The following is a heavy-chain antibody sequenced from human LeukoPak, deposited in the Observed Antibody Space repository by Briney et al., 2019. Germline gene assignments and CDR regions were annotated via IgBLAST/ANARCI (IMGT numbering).Heavy chain of an antibody. J-gene: IGHJ4*02. Sequence: PSETLSLTCTVSGGSISSYYWSWVRQPPGKGLEWIAYMYNSGSTNYNPSLKSRVTISIDTSKNQFSLKLSSLTAADTAIYYCARGIESYGDYGYWGQGILVTVSS. CDR2: MYNSGST. V-gene: IGHV4-59*01. D-gene: IGHD4-17*01. CDR1: GGSISSYY. CDR3: ARGIESYGDYGY.